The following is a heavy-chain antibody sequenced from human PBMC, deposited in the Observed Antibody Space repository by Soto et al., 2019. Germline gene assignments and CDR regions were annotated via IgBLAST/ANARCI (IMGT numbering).Heavy chain of an antibody. CDR1: ADYISGGYA. Sequence: QLQLQESGSGLVKPSQTLSLTCVVSADYISGGYAWSWIRQLPGKGLEWIGYIYHSGNTNYNPSLKSRVTISLDKAKNQFSLRLISVTAADTAVYFCASAGASGTNPFDYWGQGTLVTV. CDR3: ASAGASGTNPFDY. J-gene: IGHJ4*02. CDR2: IYHSGNT. V-gene: IGHV4-30-2*01. D-gene: IGHD3-10*01.